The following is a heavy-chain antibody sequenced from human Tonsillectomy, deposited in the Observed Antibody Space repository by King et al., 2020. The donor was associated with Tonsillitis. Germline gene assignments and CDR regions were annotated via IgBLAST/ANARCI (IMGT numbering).Heavy chain of an antibody. J-gene: IGHJ4*02. CDR3: TTDLPDCSSTSCYGSVAALFDY. Sequence: VQLVESGGGLVKPGGSLRLSCAASGFTFSNAWMNWVRQAPGKGLEWVGRIKSKTDGGTTDYAAPVKGRFTISRDDSKNTLYLQMNSLKTEDTAVYYCTTDLPDCSSTSCYGSVAALFDYWGQGTLVTVSS. CDR1: GFTFSNAW. D-gene: IGHD2-2*01. V-gene: IGHV3-15*07. CDR2: IKSKTDGGTT.